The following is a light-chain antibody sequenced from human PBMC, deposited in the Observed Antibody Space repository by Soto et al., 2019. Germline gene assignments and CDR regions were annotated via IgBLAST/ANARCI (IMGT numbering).Light chain of an antibody. CDR2: GAS. J-gene: IGKJ2*01. CDR1: QRISSN. CDR3: QQYKDWPPYT. V-gene: IGKV3-15*01. Sequence: ERLMTQSQATLSFSPGERATLACRASQRISSNVAWYQLKPGQAPRLLIYGASTSATGVPARFSGGGSGTEFTLTISSLQSEYFAVYFCQQYKDWPPYTFGQGTKLEIK.